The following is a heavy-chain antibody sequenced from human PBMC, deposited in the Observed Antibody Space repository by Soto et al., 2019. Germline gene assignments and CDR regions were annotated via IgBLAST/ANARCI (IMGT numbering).Heavy chain of an antibody. V-gene: IGHV2-5*02. CDR1: GFSPSTSGEA. CDR3: AHYVSASPAGWFDP. D-gene: IGHD3-10*01. J-gene: IGHJ5*02. CDR2: IYWDDDN. Sequence: QITLKESGPALVKPTQTLTLTCTFSGFSPSTSGEAVGWIRRPPGEALEWLALIYWDDDNRYNPTLKTRLTITKDTSNSQVVLTLTNMDPVDTATDYGAHYVSASPAGWFDPWGQGILVTVSS.